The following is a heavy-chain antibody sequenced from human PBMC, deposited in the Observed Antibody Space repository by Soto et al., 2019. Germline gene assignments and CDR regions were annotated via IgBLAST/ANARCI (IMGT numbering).Heavy chain of an antibody. CDR2: ISSTTNYI. CDR3: ARQSEDLTSNFDY. J-gene: IGHJ4*02. CDR1: GFTFTRYS. V-gene: IGHV3-21*06. Sequence: VGSLRLSCAASGFTFTRYSMNWVRQAPGKGLEWVSSISSTTNYIYYGDSMKGRFTISRDNAKNSLYLEMNSLRAEDTAVYYCARQSEDLTSNFDYWGQGTLVIVSS.